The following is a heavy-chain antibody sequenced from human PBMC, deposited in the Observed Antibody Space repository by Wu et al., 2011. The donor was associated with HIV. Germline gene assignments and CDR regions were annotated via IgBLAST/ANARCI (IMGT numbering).Heavy chain of an antibody. Sequence: QVQLVQSGAEVKKPGASVKVSCKASGYTFTSYYMHWVRQAPGQGLEWMGIINPSGGSTSYARKFQGRVTMTRDTSTSTVYMELSSLRSEDTAVYYCARDPSPYCSSTSCYTNYYYYMDVWGKGTTVTVSS. CDR2: INPSGGST. D-gene: IGHD2-2*02. CDR1: GYTFTSYY. CDR3: ARDPSPYCSSTSCYTNYYYYMDV. J-gene: IGHJ6*03. V-gene: IGHV1-46*01.